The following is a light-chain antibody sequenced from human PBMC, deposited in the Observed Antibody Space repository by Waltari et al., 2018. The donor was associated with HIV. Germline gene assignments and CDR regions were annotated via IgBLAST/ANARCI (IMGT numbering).Light chain of an antibody. J-gene: IGLJ3*02. V-gene: IGLV4-60*03. CDR3: ETWDSNTRV. CDR1: SGHSSYI. CDR2: REGSGSY. Sequence: QPVLTQSSSASASLGSSVKLTCTLSSGHSSYIIAWHQQQPGKAPRYLMKREGSGSYNTGIGVPDRFSGSSSVADRYLTISNLQSEDGADYYCETWDSNTRVVGGGTKLTVL.